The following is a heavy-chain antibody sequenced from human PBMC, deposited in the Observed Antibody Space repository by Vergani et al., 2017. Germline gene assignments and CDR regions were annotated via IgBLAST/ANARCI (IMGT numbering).Heavy chain of an antibody. J-gene: IGHJ6*03. D-gene: IGHD4-11*01. CDR2: IYYSGST. V-gene: IGHV4-59*01. CDR3: ARETTTVTSPYYYYYMDV. Sequence: QVQLQESGPGLVKPSETLSLTCTVSGGSISSYYWSWIRQPPGKGLEWIGYIYYSGSTNYNPSLKSRVTISVDTSKNQFSLKLSSVTAADTAVYYCARETTTVTSPYYYYYMDVWGKGTTVTVSS. CDR1: GGSISSYY.